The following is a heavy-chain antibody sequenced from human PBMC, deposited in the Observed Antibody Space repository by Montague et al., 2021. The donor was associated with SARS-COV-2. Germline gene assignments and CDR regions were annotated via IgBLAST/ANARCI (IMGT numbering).Heavy chain of an antibody. Sequence: SETLSLTCTVSGGSIRSYYWSWIRQTPGRGLEWIGSIYYSGSTYYNPSLKSRVTISVDTSKNQFSLKLSSVTAADTAVYYCARHWITMIVVVIKGGWFDPWGQGTLVTVSS. V-gene: IGHV4-59*08. CDR2: IYYSGST. CDR1: GGSIRSYY. CDR3: ARHWITMIVVVIKGGWFDP. D-gene: IGHD3-22*01. J-gene: IGHJ5*02.